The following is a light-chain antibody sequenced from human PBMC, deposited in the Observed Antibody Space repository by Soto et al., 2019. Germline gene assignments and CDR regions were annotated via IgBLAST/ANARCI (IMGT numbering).Light chain of an antibody. Sequence: AIQLTQSPSSLSASVGDRVTITCRASQGIRSALAWYQQRPGKAPELLIYDASSLQSGVPSRFSGSGSGTEFTLTISSPQPEDFATYYCQQFSYRPHLTFGGGTKVEFK. J-gene: IGKJ4*01. V-gene: IGKV1D-13*01. CDR1: QGIRSA. CDR2: DAS. CDR3: QQFSYRPHLT.